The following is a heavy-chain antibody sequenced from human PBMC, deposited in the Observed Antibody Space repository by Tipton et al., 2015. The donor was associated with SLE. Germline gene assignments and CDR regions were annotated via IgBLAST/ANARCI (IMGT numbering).Heavy chain of an antibody. J-gene: IGHJ6*03. CDR3: ARDGVSRGWYPYYYYMDV. V-gene: IGHV1-69*05. D-gene: IGHD6-19*01. Sequence: QLVQSGAEVKKPGSSVKVSCKASGGTFSSYAISWVRQAPGQGLEWMGGIIPIFGTANYAQKFQGRVTITTDESTSTAYMELSNLRSEDTAVYYCARDGVSRGWYPYYYYMDVWGKGTTVTVSS. CDR2: IIPIFGTA. CDR1: GGTFSSYA.